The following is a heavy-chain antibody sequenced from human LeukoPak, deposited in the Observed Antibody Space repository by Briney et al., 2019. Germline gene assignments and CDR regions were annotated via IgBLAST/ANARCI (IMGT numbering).Heavy chain of an antibody. J-gene: IGHJ4*02. Sequence: SQTLSLTCAISGDSVSSNNDAWNWTRQSPSRGLEWLGMTYYRSKWYKDYAVSVKSRIIINADTAKNQFSLQLNSVTPEDTAVYYCAGSFDIDYFHYWGQGTLVTVSS. CDR2: TYYRSKWYK. CDR3: AGSFDIDYFHY. V-gene: IGHV6-1*01. D-gene: IGHD5-12*01. CDR1: GDSVSSNNDA.